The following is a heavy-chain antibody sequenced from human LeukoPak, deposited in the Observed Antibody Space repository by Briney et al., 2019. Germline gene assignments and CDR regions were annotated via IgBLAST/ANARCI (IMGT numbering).Heavy chain of an antibody. J-gene: IGHJ3*02. CDR3: ARTGSSWAFDI. CDR1: GFTFSSYG. V-gene: IGHV3-30*03. D-gene: IGHD6-6*01. CDR2: ISYDGSNK. Sequence: GRSLRLSCAASGFTFSSYGMHWVRQAPGKGLEWVAVISYDGSNKYYADSVKGRFTISRDNSKNMLYLQLNSLRAEDTAVYYCARTGSSWAFDIWGQGTMVTVSS.